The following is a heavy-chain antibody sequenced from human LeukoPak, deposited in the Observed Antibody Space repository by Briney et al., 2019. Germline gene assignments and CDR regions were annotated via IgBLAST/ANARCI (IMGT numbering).Heavy chain of an antibody. D-gene: IGHD2-15*01. CDR1: GGSFSGYY. J-gene: IGHJ6*02. Sequence: SETLSLTCAVYGGSFSGYYWSWIRQPPGKGLEWIGEINHSGSTNYNPSLKSRVTISVDTSKNQFSLKLSSVTAADTAVYYCARGRYCSGGSCYSYGMDVWGQGTTVTASS. CDR2: INHSGST. V-gene: IGHV4-34*01. CDR3: ARGRYCSGGSCYSYGMDV.